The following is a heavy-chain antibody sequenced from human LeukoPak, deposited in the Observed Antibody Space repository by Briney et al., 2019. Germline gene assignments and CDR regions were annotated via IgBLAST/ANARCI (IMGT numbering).Heavy chain of an antibody. J-gene: IGHJ4*02. CDR2: INPGDSDT. D-gene: IGHD3-10*01. CDR1: GSPFTTSW. CDR3: ARQGGSGVSLDY. V-gene: IGHV5-51*01. Sequence: GGSLQISGEGSGSPFTTSWIGGVRRLPGKGGGGMPIINPGDSDTRYSPSFQRQVTISADKSISTAYLQWSSLEASDTAMYYCARQGGSGVSLDYWGQGTLVTVSS.